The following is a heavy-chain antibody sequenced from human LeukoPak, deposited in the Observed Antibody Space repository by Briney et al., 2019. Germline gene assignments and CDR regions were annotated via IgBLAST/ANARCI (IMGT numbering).Heavy chain of an antibody. CDR3: AKDSLLYGSRSYYIRPLVLGYFDY. J-gene: IGHJ4*02. V-gene: IGHV3-30*02. CDR1: GFTFSTYG. Sequence: PGGSLRLSCAASGFTFSTYGMHWVRQAPGKGLEWVAFIRYDGSNTKYYADSVKGRFTISRDNSKNTLYLEMNSLRAEDTAAYYCAKDSLLYGSRSYYIRPLVLGYFDYWGQGTLVTVSS. D-gene: IGHD3-10*01. CDR2: IRYDGSNTK.